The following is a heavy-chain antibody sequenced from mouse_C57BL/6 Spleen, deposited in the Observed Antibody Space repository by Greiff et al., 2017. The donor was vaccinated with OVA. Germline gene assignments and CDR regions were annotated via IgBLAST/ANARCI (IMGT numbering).Heavy chain of an antibody. V-gene: IGHV5-17*01. CDR3: ARKITTVVATDYAMDY. CDR2: ISSGSSTI. Sequence: DVQLVESGGGLVKPGGSLKLSCAASGFTFSDYGMHWVRQAPEKGLEWVAYISSGSSTIYYADTVKGRFTISRDNAKNTLFLQMTSLRSEDTAMYYCARKITTVVATDYAMDYWGQGTSVTVSS. CDR1: GFTFSDYG. D-gene: IGHD1-1*01. J-gene: IGHJ4*01.